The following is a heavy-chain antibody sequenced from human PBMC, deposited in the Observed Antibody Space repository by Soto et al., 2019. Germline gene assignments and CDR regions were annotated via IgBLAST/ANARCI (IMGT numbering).Heavy chain of an antibody. CDR2: INPNSGGT. D-gene: IGHD3-22*01. J-gene: IGHJ4*02. CDR3: ATHSYYYDSSGYYYDY. V-gene: IGHV1-2*02. Sequence: ASVKVSCKASGYTFTGYYMHWVRQAPGQGLEWMGWINPNSGGTNYAQKFQGRVTMTRDTSISTAYIELSRLRSDDTAVYYCATHSYYYDSSGYYYDYWGQGTLVTVSS. CDR1: GYTFTGYY.